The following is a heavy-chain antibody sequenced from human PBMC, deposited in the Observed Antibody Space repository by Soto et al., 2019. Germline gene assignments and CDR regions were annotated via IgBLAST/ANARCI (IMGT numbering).Heavy chain of an antibody. J-gene: IGHJ4*02. D-gene: IGHD2-2*01. CDR1: GGSISSAGYY. CDR2: IHFSGSA. V-gene: IGHV4-39*01. CDR3: ARPPPDCSNTSCYLI. Sequence: LQLQESGPGLVKPSETLSLTCAVSGGSISSAGYYWAWIRQPPGKGLEWIGSIHFSGSAYYNPSLKSRATISVNMSETQASLKLSSVTAADTAVYYCARPPPDCSNTSCYLIWGPGTLVTVSS.